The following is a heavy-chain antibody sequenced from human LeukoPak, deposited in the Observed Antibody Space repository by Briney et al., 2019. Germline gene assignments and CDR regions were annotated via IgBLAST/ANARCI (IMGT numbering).Heavy chain of an antibody. Sequence: GESLRLSCAASGFAFSSYSMTWVRQAPGKGLEWVSSINVSPAYISYADSVKGRFTISRDNAKNSLYLHVNSLRAEDTAAYFCARDLNWGAGALDIWGQGTMVTVSS. CDR1: GFAFSSYS. V-gene: IGHV3-21*01. CDR2: INVSPAYI. D-gene: IGHD7-27*01. CDR3: ARDLNWGAGALDI. J-gene: IGHJ3*02.